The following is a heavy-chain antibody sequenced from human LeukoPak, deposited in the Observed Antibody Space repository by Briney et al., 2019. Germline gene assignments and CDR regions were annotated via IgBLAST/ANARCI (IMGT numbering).Heavy chain of an antibody. J-gene: IGHJ4*02. CDR1: VYTLTELS. V-gene: IGHV1-24*01. D-gene: IGHD1-26*01. Sequence: ASVTVSFKFSVYTLTELSLHGVRQARGKGLAWMGGFDPEAGETIYAQKFQGRLTMTEDTSTDTAYMELSSLIWEGTAVYYWARTDGWGDRLDYCGQGTLVTVSS. CDR2: FDPEAGET. CDR3: ARTDGWGDRLDY.